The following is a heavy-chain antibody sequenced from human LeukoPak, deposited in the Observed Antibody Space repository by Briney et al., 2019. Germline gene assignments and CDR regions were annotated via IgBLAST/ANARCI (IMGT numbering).Heavy chain of an antibody. Sequence: SETLSLTCTVSGGSIGSYYWSWIRQPPGKGLEWIGYIYYSGSTNYNPSLKSRVTISVDTSKNQFSLKLSSVTAADTAVYYCARDREGVPAASNWYFDLWGRGTLVTVSS. V-gene: IGHV4-59*01. CDR1: GGSIGSYY. D-gene: IGHD2-2*01. CDR3: ARDREGVPAASNWYFDL. CDR2: IYYSGST. J-gene: IGHJ2*01.